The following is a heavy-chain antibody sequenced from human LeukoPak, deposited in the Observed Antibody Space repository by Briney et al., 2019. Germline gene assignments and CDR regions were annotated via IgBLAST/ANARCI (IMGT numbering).Heavy chain of an antibody. V-gene: IGHV4-4*09. CDR2: IHTSGAS. CDR1: SPSIRNYY. Sequence: SETVSLTCTVCSPSIRNYYLICMTETPERGLKWMGHIHTSGASRYSPSLVSRLTLSIDTSRNHLSLKLTSVTAADTAVYFCARLGSYHDFWGQGALVTVSS. J-gene: IGHJ4*02. D-gene: IGHD1-26*01. CDR3: ARLGSYHDF.